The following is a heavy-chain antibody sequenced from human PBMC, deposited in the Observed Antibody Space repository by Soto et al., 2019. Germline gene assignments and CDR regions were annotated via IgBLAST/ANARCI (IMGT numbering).Heavy chain of an antibody. CDR1: GGTFSSHG. CDR2: IIPTFGTP. V-gene: IGHV1-69*06. Sequence: QVQLVQSGTVVQRRGSSVKVSCQASGGTFSSHGMAWVRQAPGQGLEWMGGIIPTFGTPTYAPKFQGRVTITADKSPNTAYMELSSLSSEDTRFYYCASERRAKYFDFWGQGTLITVSS. J-gene: IGHJ4*02. CDR3: ASERRAKYFDF.